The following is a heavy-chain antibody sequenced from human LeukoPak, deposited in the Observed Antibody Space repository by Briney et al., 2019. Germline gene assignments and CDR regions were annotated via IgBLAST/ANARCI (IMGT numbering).Heavy chain of an antibody. CDR2: IYYSGST. CDR3: ARGRFRYYDILTGYSEFDY. J-gene: IGHJ4*02. V-gene: IGHV4-39*01. D-gene: IGHD3-9*01. Sequence: SETLSLTCTVSGGSISSSSYCWGWIRQPPGKGLEWIGSIYYSGSTYYNPSLKSRVTISVDTSKNQFSLKLSSVTAADTAVYYCARGRFRYYDILTGYSEFDYWGQGTLVTVSS. CDR1: GGSISSSSYC.